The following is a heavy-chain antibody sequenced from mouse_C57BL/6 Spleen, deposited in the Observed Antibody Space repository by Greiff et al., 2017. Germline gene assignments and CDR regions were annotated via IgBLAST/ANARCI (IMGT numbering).Heavy chain of an antibody. D-gene: IGHD1-1*01. CDR1: GFTFSDAW. J-gene: IGHJ2*01. CDR2: IRNKANNHAT. Sequence: EVKVEESGGGLVQPGGSMKLSCAASGFTFSDAWMDWVRQSPEQGLEWVAEIRNKANNHATYYAESVKGRFTISRDDSKSSVYLQMNSVRAEDTGIYYCTRVITTVVADYWGQGTTLTVSS. CDR3: TRVITTVVADY. V-gene: IGHV6-6*01.